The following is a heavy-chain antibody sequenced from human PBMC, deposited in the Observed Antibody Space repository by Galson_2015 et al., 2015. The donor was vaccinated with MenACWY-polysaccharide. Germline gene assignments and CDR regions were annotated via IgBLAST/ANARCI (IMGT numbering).Heavy chain of an antibody. V-gene: IGHV3-53*01. CDR2: MYSGGFT. CDR3: ARGAQRFFDY. Sequence: SLRLSCAASGFNVGGLYMSWVRQAPGKRPEWVSIMYSGGFTEYPDSVKGRFTISRDISKNTVYLQMNSLKVEDTAVYYCARGAQRFFDYWGQGRLVTVSA. CDR1: GFNVGGLY. J-gene: IGHJ4*02.